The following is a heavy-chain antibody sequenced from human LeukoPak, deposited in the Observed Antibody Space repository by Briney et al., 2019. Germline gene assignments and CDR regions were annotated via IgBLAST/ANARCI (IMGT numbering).Heavy chain of an antibody. CDR2: IRYDGNNK. CDR3: SRAGGGYSYGYYMDV. D-gene: IGHD5-18*01. Sequence: VGSLRLSCAASGFTFSSYAMSWVRQAPGKGLEWVAFIRYDGNNKFYADSVKGRFTISRDNSKNTLYLQMNSLRAEDTAVYYCSRAGGGYSYGYYMDVWGKGTTVSIS. J-gene: IGHJ6*03. V-gene: IGHV3-30*02. CDR1: GFTFSSYA.